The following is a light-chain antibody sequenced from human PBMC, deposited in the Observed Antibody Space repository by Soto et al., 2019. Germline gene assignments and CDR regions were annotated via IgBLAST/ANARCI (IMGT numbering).Light chain of an antibody. CDR2: EDK. V-gene: IGLV6-57*03. CDR1: SGSIASNY. CDR3: QSYDSRNQV. Sequence: NFMLTQPHSVSESPGKTVTISCRRSSGSIASNYVQWFQQRPGSAPTIVISEDKERPSGVPDRFSGSIDSTSNSASRTISGRKPEDEADYYCQSYDSRNQVFGGGTKLTVL. J-gene: IGLJ2*01.